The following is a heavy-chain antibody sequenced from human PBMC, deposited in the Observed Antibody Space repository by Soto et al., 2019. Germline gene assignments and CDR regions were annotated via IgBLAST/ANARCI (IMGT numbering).Heavy chain of an antibody. CDR3: ARDLAAAGPFDY. V-gene: IGHV1-18*01. J-gene: IGHJ4*02. Sequence: QVQLVQSGAEVKKPGASVKVSCKASGYTFNNYAFSWVRQAPGQGLEWMGWISAYNGNTNYPQTLQVRVTMTTDTSPSTAYRELRSLRSDDTAVFYCARDLAAAGPFDYWGQGTLVTVSS. CDR1: GYTFNNYA. CDR2: ISAYNGNT. D-gene: IGHD6-13*01.